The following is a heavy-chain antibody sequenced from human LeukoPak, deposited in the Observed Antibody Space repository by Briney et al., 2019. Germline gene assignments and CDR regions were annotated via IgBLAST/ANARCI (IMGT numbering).Heavy chain of an antibody. CDR1: GFTFSSYA. V-gene: IGHV3-23*01. CDR3: AKDPQDSSGYFPVGTFDY. Sequence: AGGSLRLSCAASGFTFSSYAMSWVRQAPGRGLEWVSAISGSGGSTYYADSVKGRFTISRDNSKNTVYLQMNSLRAEDTAVYYCAKDPQDSSGYFPVGTFDYWGQGTLVTVSS. D-gene: IGHD3-22*01. J-gene: IGHJ4*02. CDR2: ISGSGGST.